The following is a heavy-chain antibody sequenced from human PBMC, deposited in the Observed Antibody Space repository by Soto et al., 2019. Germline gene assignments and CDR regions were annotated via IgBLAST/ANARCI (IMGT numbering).Heavy chain of an antibody. CDR1: GFTFCSYG. J-gene: IGHJ4*02. D-gene: IGHD6-13*01. Sequence: PGGALRRSCAASGFTFCSYGMQWVPQAPGKGLGWVAVISYDGSNKYYADSVKGRFTISRDNSKNTLYLQMNSLRAEDTAVYYCAKDLSEPIAAAPGVFDYWGQGT. CDR3: AKDLSEPIAAAPGVFDY. CDR2: ISYDGSNK. V-gene: IGHV3-30*18.